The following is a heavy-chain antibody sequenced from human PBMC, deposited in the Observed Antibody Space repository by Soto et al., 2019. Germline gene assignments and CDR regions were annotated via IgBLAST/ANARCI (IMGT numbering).Heavy chain of an antibody. CDR2: INHSGST. D-gene: IGHD2-8*02. CDR3: ARDKITGLFDY. Sequence: SETLSLTCAVYCGSFSSYYWSWIRQPPGKGLEWIGEINHSGSTNYNPSLKSRVTISVDTSKNQFSLKLTSVTAADTAVYYCARDKITGLFDYWGQGTLVTVSS. J-gene: IGHJ4*02. CDR1: CGSFSSYY. V-gene: IGHV4-34*01.